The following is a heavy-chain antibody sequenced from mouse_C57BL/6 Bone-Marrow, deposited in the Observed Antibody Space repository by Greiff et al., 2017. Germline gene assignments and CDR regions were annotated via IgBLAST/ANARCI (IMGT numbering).Heavy chain of an antibody. CDR1: GYTFTTYP. CDR3: ARSSTFFYHFDH. V-gene: IGHV1-47*01. Sequence: VQLQPSGAELVKPGASVKMSCKASGYTFTTYPIEWMKQNHGKSLEWIGNFHPYNDDTKYNEKLKGKATLTVEKSSNTVYFELSRLTSDDSAVYFCARSSTFFYHFDHRGQGTTLTVSS. J-gene: IGHJ2*01. CDR2: FHPYNDDT. D-gene: IGHD5-1*01.